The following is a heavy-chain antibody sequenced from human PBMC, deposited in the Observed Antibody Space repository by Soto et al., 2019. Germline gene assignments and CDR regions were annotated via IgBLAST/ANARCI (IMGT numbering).Heavy chain of an antibody. D-gene: IGHD2-8*01. CDR2: IKQDGREK. J-gene: IGHJ6*02. CDR1: GFTFSIYW. Sequence: GGSLRLSCAASGFTFSIYWMSWVRQAPGKGLEWVANIKQDGREKYYVDSVKGRFTISRDNAQSTLYLQINSLRAEDTAVYYCAKARGAMIYAISVYGMDVWGQGTTVTVSS. CDR3: AKARGAMIYAISVYGMDV. V-gene: IGHV3-7*05.